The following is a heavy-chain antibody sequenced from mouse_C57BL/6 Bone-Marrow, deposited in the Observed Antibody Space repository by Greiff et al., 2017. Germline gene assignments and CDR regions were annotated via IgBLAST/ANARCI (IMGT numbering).Heavy chain of an antibody. V-gene: IGHV5-9-1*02. CDR1: GFTFSSYA. CDR2: ISSGGDYI. Sequence: EVQVVESGEGLVKPGGSLKLSCAASGFTFSSYAMSWVRQTPEKRLEWVAYISSGGDYIYYADTVKGRFTISRDNARNTLYLQMSSLKSEDTAMYYCTREGTTVVATDAMDYWGQGTSVTVSS. CDR3: TREGTTVVATDAMDY. J-gene: IGHJ4*01. D-gene: IGHD1-1*01.